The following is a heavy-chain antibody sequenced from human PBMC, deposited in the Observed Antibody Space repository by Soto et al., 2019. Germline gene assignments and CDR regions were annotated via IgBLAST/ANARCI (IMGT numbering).Heavy chain of an antibody. V-gene: IGHV1-2*04. CDR3: ARARYYDSSGLDY. D-gene: IGHD3-22*01. J-gene: IGHJ4*02. Sequence: QVQLVQSGAEVKKPGASVKVSCKASGYTFTGYYMNWVRQAPGQGLEWMGWINPNSGGTNYAQKFQGWVTMSRDTSISTAYMELTRLRSDDTAVYYCARARYYDSSGLDYWGQGALVTGSS. CDR2: INPNSGGT. CDR1: GYTFTGYY.